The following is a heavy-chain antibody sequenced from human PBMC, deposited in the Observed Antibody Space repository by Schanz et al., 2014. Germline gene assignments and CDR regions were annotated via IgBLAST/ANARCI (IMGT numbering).Heavy chain of an antibody. CDR2: INAHTGNT. CDR1: GYIFGSHG. D-gene: IGHD3-16*02. CDR3: ARVHIATYRYNSPGAFDI. J-gene: IGHJ3*02. V-gene: IGHV1-18*01. Sequence: QLMQSGSEVRKPGASVKVSCKASGYIFGSHGMTWVRQAPGQGPELMGWINAHTGNTQYAQKFQGRVNMTRDTVTTTVHLELTRLRTDDTAIYYCARVHIATYRYNSPGAFDIGGQGTRVTVSS.